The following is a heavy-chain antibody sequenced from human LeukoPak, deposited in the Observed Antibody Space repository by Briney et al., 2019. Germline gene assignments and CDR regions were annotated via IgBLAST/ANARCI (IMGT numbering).Heavy chain of an antibody. CDR1: GGSISSSSYY. J-gene: IGHJ4*02. CDR2: IYYSGST. D-gene: IGHD3-3*01. V-gene: IGHV4-39*01. Sequence: PSETLSLTCTVSGGSISSSSYYWGWIRQPPGKGLEWIGSIYYSGSTYYNPSLKSRVTISVDTSKNQFSLKLSSVTAADTAVCYCARSAQDTIFGVVILATSIDYWGQGTLVTVSS. CDR3: ARSAQDTIFGVVILATSIDY.